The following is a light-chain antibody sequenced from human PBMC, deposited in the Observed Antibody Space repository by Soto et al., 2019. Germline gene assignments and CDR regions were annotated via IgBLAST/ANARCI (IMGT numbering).Light chain of an antibody. CDR1: NIGSKN. Sequence: SYELTQPLSVSVALGQTARITCGENNIGSKNVHWYQQKPGQAPVLVIYRDSNRPSGIPERFSGSNSGNTATLTISRAQAGDEADDYCQVWDSSTVVFGGGTQLTVL. J-gene: IGLJ2*01. CDR2: RDS. V-gene: IGLV3-9*01. CDR3: QVWDSSTVV.